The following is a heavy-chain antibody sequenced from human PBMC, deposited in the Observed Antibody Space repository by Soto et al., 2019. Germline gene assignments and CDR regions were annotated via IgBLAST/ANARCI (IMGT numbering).Heavy chain of an antibody. Sequence: SETLSLTCAVYGGSFSGYYWSWIRQPPGKGLEWIGEINHSGSTNYNPSLKSRVTISVDTSKNQFSLKLSSVTAADTAVYYCARGEDIVVVVAATKYFDYWGQGTLVTVSS. V-gene: IGHV4-34*01. CDR2: INHSGST. J-gene: IGHJ4*02. D-gene: IGHD2-15*01. CDR1: GGSFSGYY. CDR3: ARGEDIVVVVAATKYFDY.